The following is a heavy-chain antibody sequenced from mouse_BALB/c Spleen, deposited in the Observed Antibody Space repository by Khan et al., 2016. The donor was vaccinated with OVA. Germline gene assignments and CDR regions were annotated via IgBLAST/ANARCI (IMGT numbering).Heavy chain of an antibody. CDR2: ISGDSSTV. CDR1: GFTFTSFG. J-gene: IGHJ2*01. V-gene: IGHV5-17*02. CDR3: ARSYFYGYYFDQ. D-gene: IGHD1-1*01. Sequence: EVELVESGGGLVQPGGSRKLSCVASGFTFTSFGMHWVRQAPEKGLEWVAYISGDSSTVYYTDTVKGRFTISRDNPKNTLFLQMTSLRSEDMAIDYCARSYFYGYYFDQWGQGTTLTGSS.